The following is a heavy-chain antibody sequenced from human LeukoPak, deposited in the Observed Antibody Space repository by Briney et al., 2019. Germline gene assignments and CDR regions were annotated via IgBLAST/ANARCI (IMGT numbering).Heavy chain of an antibody. CDR3: ARLARVVANRGVHFDY. J-gene: IGHJ4*02. Sequence: PSETLSLTCSVSGGSISSSSSFWGWIRQPPGKGLEWIGSMYHSGNTYYNVSLKSRVTISVDTSKNLFSLKLTSVAAADTAVYYCARLARVVANRGVHFDYWGQGVLVTVSS. D-gene: IGHD3-22*01. CDR2: MYHSGNT. V-gene: IGHV4-39*01. CDR1: GGSISSSSSF.